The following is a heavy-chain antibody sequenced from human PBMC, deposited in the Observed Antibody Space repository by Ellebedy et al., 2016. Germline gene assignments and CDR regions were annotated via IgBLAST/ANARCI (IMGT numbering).Heavy chain of an antibody. D-gene: IGHD2-2*02. Sequence: GGSLRLSXAASGFSLSSYSMYWVRQAPGKGLEWVSFISNDESNRYYADSVKGRFTISRDNSKHTLYLHLSSLRIEDTGIYYCARDLVYHADYWGQGTLVTVSS. CDR1: GFSLSSYS. J-gene: IGHJ4*01. CDR3: ARDLVYHADY. CDR2: ISNDESNR. V-gene: IGHV3-30-3*01.